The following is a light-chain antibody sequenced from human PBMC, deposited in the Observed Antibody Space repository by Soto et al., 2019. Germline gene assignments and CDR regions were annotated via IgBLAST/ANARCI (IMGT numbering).Light chain of an antibody. CDR1: HNLKNW. J-gene: IGKJ2*01. Sequence: DIQMTQSPSTLSASVGDRVTITCRASHNLKNWLAGYQQKPGKPPQLLIYKASDLEIGVPGRFSGSRSGSEFSLTISSLQPNDFATYYCQQYSGYPYTFGQGTKLEIK. CDR2: KAS. CDR3: QQYSGYPYT. V-gene: IGKV1-5*03.